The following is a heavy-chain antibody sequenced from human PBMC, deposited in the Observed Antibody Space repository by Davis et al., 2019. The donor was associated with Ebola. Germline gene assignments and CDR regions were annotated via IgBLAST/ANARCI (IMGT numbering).Heavy chain of an antibody. CDR3: ARAFSDSSGYYDWFDP. D-gene: IGHD3-22*01. CDR2: ISYSGGT. J-gene: IGHJ5*02. V-gene: IGHV4-59*01. Sequence: MPSETLSLTCTVSGGSISTYYWSWIRQPPGKGLEWIGYISYSGGTNYNPSLRSRVTLSVDRSRNLFSLILSSVTAADTAIYYCARAFSDSSGYYDWFDPWGQGTLVTVSS. CDR1: GGSISTYY.